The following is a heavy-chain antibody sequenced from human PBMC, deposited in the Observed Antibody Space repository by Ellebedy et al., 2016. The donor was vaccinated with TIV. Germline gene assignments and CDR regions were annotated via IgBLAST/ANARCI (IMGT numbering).Heavy chain of an antibody. Sequence: GGSLRLSXAASGFTFSSYAMSWVRQAPGKGLEWVSAISGSGGSTYYADSVKGRFTISRDNSKNTLYLQMNSLRAEDTAVYYCAKDRSANSLWFGLTSGWFDPWGQGTLVTVSS. D-gene: IGHD3-10*01. V-gene: IGHV3-23*01. CDR2: ISGSGGST. CDR1: GFTFSSYA. CDR3: AKDRSANSLWFGLTSGWFDP. J-gene: IGHJ5*02.